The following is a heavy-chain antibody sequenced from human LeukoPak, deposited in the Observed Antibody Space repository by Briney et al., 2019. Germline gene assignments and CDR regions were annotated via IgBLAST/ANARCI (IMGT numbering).Heavy chain of an antibody. CDR2: ISAYNGNT. D-gene: IGHD1-7*01. J-gene: IGHJ4*02. Sequence: GASVKVSCKASGYTFTSYGISWVRQAPGQGLEWMGWISAYNGNTNYAQKLQGRVTMTTDTSTSTAYMELSSLRSEDTAVYYCARAPSITGTTPPGYWGQGTLVTVSS. V-gene: IGHV1-18*01. CDR1: GYTFTSYG. CDR3: ARAPSITGTTPPGY.